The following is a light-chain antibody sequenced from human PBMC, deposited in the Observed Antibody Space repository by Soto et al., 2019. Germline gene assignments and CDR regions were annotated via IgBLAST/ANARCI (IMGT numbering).Light chain of an antibody. J-gene: IGLJ1*01. Sequence: QSVLTQPPSVSGAPGQSVRISCTWISSKIGAGYDVHWYQQLPGTAPKLLIYGNSNRPSGVPDRFSGSKSGTSASLAITGLQAEDEADYYCQSYDSSLSGYVFGTGTKVTVL. V-gene: IGLV1-40*01. CDR1: SSKIGAGYD. CDR3: QSYDSSLSGYV. CDR2: GNS.